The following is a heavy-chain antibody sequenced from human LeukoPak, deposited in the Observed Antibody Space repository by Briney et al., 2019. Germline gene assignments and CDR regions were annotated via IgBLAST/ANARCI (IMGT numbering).Heavy chain of an antibody. CDR1: GYTFTSHA. Sequence: ASVKVSCKASGYTFTSHAISWVRQAPGQGLEWMGRIIPILGIANYAQKFQGRVTITADKSTSTAYMELSSLRSDDTAVYYCARDETGESDYWGQGTLVTVSS. D-gene: IGHD7-27*01. CDR2: IIPILGIA. CDR3: ARDETGESDY. V-gene: IGHV1-69*04. J-gene: IGHJ4*02.